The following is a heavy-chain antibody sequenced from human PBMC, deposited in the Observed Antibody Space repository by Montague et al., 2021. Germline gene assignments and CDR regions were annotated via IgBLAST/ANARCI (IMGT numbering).Heavy chain of an antibody. Sequence: SLRLSCAASGFTFSTYNIHWVRQAPGKGLEWVAALLYDGNNEYYADSVTGRFTFSRGNSKNTLHLQMNSLRAEDTAVYYCARGGGGYLDYWGQGTLVTVSS. D-gene: IGHD1-26*01. CDR1: GFTFSTYN. J-gene: IGHJ4*03. CDR3: ARGGGGYLDY. CDR2: LLYDGNNE. V-gene: IGHV3-30-3*01.